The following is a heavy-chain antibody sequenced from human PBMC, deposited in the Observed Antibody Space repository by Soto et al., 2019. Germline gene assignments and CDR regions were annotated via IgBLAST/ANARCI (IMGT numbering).Heavy chain of an antibody. D-gene: IGHD3-16*01. Sequence: SETLSFTCAVYGGSFSGYYWSWIRQPPGKGLEWIGEINHSGSTNYNPSLKSRVTISVDTSKNQFSLKLSSVTAADTAVYYCAREVGGGPYYFDYWGQGTLVTVSS. CDR3: AREVGGGPYYFDY. CDR1: GGSFSGYY. CDR2: INHSGST. J-gene: IGHJ4*02. V-gene: IGHV4-34*01.